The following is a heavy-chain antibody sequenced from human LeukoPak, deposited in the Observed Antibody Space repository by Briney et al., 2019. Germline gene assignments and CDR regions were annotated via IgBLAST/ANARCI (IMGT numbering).Heavy chain of an antibody. D-gene: IGHD4-17*01. CDR3: ARSIYGDYPY. J-gene: IGHJ4*02. Sequence: PGGSLRLSCAGSGFTFSSYDMDWGRQVTGKGLEWVSSIGTTGDTHYAVSVKGRFTISRENAKNSLYLQMSSLSAGDAAVYYCARSIYGDYPYWGQGTLVTVSS. CDR1: GFTFSSYD. CDR2: IGTTGDT. V-gene: IGHV3-13*01.